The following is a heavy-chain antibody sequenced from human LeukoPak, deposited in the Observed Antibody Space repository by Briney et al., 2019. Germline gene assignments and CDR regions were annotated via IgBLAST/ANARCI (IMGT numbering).Heavy chain of an antibody. J-gene: IGHJ3*02. CDR1: GFTFSSYS. Sequence: PGGSLRLSCAASGFTFSSYSMNWVRQAPGKGLEWVSAISGSGGSTYYADSVKGRFTISRDNSKNTLYLQMNSLRAEDTAVYYCAKDRAIHYENDAFDIWGQGTMVTVSS. CDR3: AKDRAIHYENDAFDI. CDR2: ISGSGGST. D-gene: IGHD3-22*01. V-gene: IGHV3-23*01.